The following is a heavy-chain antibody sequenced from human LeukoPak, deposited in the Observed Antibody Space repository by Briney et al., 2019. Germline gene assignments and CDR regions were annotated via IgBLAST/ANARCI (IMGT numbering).Heavy chain of an antibody. D-gene: IGHD5-18*01. Sequence: GASVKVSCKGSGYSVISYGMHWVRQGPGQGLEWVGWINAGNGKTKYSQKFQERVTITRETSASTVYMEMRRLRPQDTAVYHCARHRPRHGDTADYWGQGTLVTVSS. CDR1: GYSVISYG. CDR3: ARHRPRHGDTADY. CDR2: INAGNGKT. J-gene: IGHJ4*02. V-gene: IGHV1-3*01.